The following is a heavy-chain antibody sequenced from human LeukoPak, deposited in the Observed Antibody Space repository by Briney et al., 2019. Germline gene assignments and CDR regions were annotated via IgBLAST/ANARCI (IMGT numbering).Heavy chain of an antibody. Sequence: SETLSLTCTVSGGSVSSGSYYWSWIRQPAGKGLEWIGRIYTSGSTNYNPSLKSRVTMSVDTSKNQFSLKLSSVTAADTAVYYCARDQAAGMKYWGQGTLVTVSS. V-gene: IGHV4-61*02. CDR1: GGSVSSGSYY. CDR2: IYTSGST. D-gene: IGHD6-13*01. J-gene: IGHJ4*02. CDR3: ARDQAAGMKY.